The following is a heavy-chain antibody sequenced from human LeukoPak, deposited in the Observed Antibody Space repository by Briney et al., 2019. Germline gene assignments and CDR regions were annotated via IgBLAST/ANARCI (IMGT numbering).Heavy chain of an antibody. CDR3: ARDPAPATAPPGWFAP. J-gene: IGHJ5*02. Sequence: ASVKVSCKASGYTFSSFGINWVRQAPGQGLEWMGWIGAYNGYTNYAQKFQGRVTVTTDTSTSTAYMELRSLRSDDTAVYYCARDPAPATAPPGWFAPWGQGTLVTVSS. CDR1: GYTFSSFG. CDR2: IGAYNGYT. V-gene: IGHV1-18*01. D-gene: IGHD2-2*01.